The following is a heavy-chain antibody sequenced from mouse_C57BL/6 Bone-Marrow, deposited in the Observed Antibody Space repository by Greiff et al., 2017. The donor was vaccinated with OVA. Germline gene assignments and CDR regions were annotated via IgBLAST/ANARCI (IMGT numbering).Heavy chain of an antibody. D-gene: IGHD3-2*02. Sequence: EVQLLQSGPGLVKPGASVKISCKASGYSFTDYNMNWVQQSNGKSLEWIGVINPNYGTTSYPQKFKGKATLTVDQSSSTDYMQLNSLTSEDAAVYCCAREGAQAPMDYWGQGTSVTVSS. CDR3: AREGAQAPMDY. CDR1: GYSFTDYN. V-gene: IGHV1-39*01. CDR2: INPNYGTT. J-gene: IGHJ4*01.